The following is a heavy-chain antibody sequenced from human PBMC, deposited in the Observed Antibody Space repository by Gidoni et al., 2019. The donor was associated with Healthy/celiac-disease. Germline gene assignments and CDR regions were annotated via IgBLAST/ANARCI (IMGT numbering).Heavy chain of an antibody. CDR1: GYSFTSYW. J-gene: IGHJ5*02. D-gene: IGHD6-19*01. V-gene: IGHV5-10-1*03. CDR2: IDPSDSYT. CDR3: ARHDWIAVAENFGWFDP. Sequence: EVQLVQSGAEVKKPGESLRSSCKGSGYSFTSYWISWVRQMPGKGLEWMGRIDPSDSYTNYSPSFQGHVTISADKSISTAYLQWSSLKASDTAMYYCARHDWIAVAENFGWFDPWGQGTLVTVSS.